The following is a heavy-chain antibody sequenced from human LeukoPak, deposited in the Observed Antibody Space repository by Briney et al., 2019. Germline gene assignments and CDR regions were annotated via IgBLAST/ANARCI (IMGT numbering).Heavy chain of an antibody. CDR3: ARVELDGYSSSWFYFDY. Sequence: ASVKVSCKASGYTFTSYYMHWVRQAPGQGLEWMGIINPSGGSTSYAQKFQGRVTMTRDMSTSTVYMELSSLRSEDTAVYYCARVELDGYSSSWFYFDYWGQGTLVTVSS. CDR1: GYTFTSYY. D-gene: IGHD6-13*01. V-gene: IGHV1-46*01. J-gene: IGHJ4*02. CDR2: INPSGGST.